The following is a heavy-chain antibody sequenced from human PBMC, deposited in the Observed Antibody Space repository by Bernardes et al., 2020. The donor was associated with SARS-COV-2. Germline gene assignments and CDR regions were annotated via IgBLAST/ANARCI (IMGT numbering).Heavy chain of an antibody. J-gene: IGHJ4*02. Sequence: SQTLSRTCTVSGGSISSGGYYWSWIRQHPGKGLEWIGYIYYSGSTYYNPSLKSRVTISVDTSKNQFSLKLSSVTAADTAVYYCARASAGFFGVVTSFDYWGQGTLVTVSS. D-gene: IGHD3-3*01. CDR2: IYYSGST. V-gene: IGHV4-31*03. CDR1: GGSISSGGYY. CDR3: ARASAGFFGVVTSFDY.